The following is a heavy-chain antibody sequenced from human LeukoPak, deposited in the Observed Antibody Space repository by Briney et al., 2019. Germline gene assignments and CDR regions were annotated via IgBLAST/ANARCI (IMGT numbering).Heavy chain of an antibody. J-gene: IGHJ4*02. Sequence: GGSLRLSCAASGFTFSSYSMNWVRQAPGKGLEWVSYISSSSSTIYYADSVKGRFTISRDNAKNSLYLQMNSLRAEDTAVYYCAREPDYYDSSGFDYWGQGTLVTVSS. CDR1: GFTFSSYS. CDR2: ISSSSSTI. CDR3: AREPDYYDSSGFDY. D-gene: IGHD3-22*01. V-gene: IGHV3-48*04.